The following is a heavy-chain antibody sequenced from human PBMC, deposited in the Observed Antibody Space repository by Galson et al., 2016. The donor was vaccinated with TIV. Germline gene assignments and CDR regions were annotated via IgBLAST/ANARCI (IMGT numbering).Heavy chain of an antibody. CDR1: GYPFSGYY. CDR2: IYPGNYHT. Sequence: QSGAEVKKTGESLKISCRGSGYPFSGYYIGWVRQVPGKGLEWMGIIYPGNYHTVYSPSFEGQVTTSADKSTTTAYLQWNSLKASDTAMYYCARHDSSAFSNWYFNRWGRGTLVTVSS. CDR3: ARHDSSAFSNWYFNR. J-gene: IGHJ2*01. V-gene: IGHV5-51*01. D-gene: IGHD3-22*01.